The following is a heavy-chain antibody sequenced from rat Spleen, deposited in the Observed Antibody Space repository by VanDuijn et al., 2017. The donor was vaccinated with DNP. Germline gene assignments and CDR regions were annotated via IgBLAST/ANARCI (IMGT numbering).Heavy chain of an antibody. J-gene: IGHJ2*01. CDR2: INSAGST. D-gene: IGHD5-1*01. Sequence: EVQLQESGPGLVKPSQSLSLTCSVTGYSITSNFKWSWIRKFPGNKLEWMGYINSAGSTDYNPSLKSRFSITRDTSKNQFFLQVNSVATEDTATYYCAVQLGVFDYWGQGVMVTVSS. CDR3: AVQLGVFDY. CDR1: GYSITSNFK. V-gene: IGHV3-3*01.